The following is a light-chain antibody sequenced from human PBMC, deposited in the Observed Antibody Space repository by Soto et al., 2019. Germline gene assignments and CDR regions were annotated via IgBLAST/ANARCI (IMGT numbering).Light chain of an antibody. CDR3: QQYSSSRT. J-gene: IGKJ1*01. Sequence: EIVMTQSPATLSVSPGEGATLSCRASQSVSSYLAWYQQKPGQAPRLLIYDASNRATGIPARFSGSGSETDFTLTITRLEPEDFAVYYCQQYSSSRTFGQGTKVDIK. CDR1: QSVSSY. V-gene: IGKV3-20*01. CDR2: DAS.